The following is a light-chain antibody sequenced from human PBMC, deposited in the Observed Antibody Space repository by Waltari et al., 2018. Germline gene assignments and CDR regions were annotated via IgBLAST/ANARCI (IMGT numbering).Light chain of an antibody. Sequence: QSALTQPRSVSGSPGHSVTISCTGTSSDVAVYSPVSWYQQSPGKGPKLIIYDASQRSSEVPDRFTASYFGNTASLTISGLQPDDEAVYFCCSYAGRSVVFGGGTKLTVV. J-gene: IGLJ2*01. CDR3: CSYAGRSVV. V-gene: IGLV2-11*01. CDR1: SSDVAVYSP. CDR2: DAS.